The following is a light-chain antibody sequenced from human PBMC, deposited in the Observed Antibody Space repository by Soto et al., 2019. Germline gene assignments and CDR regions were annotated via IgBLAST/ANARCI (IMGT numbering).Light chain of an antibody. CDR2: GND. CDR3: AVWDDRLRSRV. CDR1: NSNIGSNT. Sequence: QSVLTQPPSASGTPGQRVTISCFGSNSNIGSNTVNWYQQFPGTAPRFLLYGNDQRPSGVPDRFSASQSGTSASLAISGLXXEDXADYYCAVWDDRLRSRVFGGGTKLTVL. V-gene: IGLV1-44*01. J-gene: IGLJ2*01.